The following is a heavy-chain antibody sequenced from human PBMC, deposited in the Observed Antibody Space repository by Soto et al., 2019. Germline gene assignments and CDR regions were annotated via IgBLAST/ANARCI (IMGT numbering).Heavy chain of an antibody. J-gene: IGHJ4*02. V-gene: IGHV3-33*01. CDR3: ARGLTSLFEY. CDR1: GFTFSNYG. Sequence: PVGSLRLSCASSGFTFSNYGMHCVRQSPGKWLEWVAVIWYDGNNKYYADSVKGRFTISRDNSNNTLYVQTTSLRAEDTAVYYCARGLTSLFEYWGQGTLVNVSS. CDR2: IWYDGNNK.